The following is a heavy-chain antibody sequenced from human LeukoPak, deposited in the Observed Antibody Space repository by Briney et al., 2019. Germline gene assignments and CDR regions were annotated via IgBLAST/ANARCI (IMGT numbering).Heavy chain of an antibody. CDR1: GFSLRTRGVG. CDR3: AHPGYSSTWYSEAFDI. V-gene: IGHV2-5*02. D-gene: IGHD6-13*01. CDR2: IYWDDDK. Sequence: SGPTLVKPTQTLTLTCTFSGFSLRTRGVGVGWIRQPPGKALEWLSLIYWDDDKRYSPSLRSRLTITKDTSKNQVVLTMTNMDPVDTGTYYCAHPGYSSTWYSEAFDIWGQGTMVTVSS. J-gene: IGHJ3*02.